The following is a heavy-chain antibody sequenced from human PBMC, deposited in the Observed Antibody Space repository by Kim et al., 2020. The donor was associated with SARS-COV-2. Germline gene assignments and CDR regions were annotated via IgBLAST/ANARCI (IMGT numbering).Heavy chain of an antibody. J-gene: IGHJ5*02. D-gene: IGHD3-10*01. CDR3: ARDLRSYYYGSGGYYDVGFWFVP. CDR2: INPNSGGT. Sequence: ASVKVSCKASGYTFTGYYMHWVRQAPGQGLEWMGWINPNSGGTNYAQKFQGWVTMTRDTSISTAYMELSRLRSDDTAVYYCARDLRSYYYGSGGYYDVGFWFVPWGQGTLVTASP. CDR1: GYTFTGYY. V-gene: IGHV1-2*04.